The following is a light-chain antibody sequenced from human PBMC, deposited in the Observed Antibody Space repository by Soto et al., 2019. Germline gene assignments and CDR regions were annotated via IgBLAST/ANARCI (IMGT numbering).Light chain of an antibody. V-gene: IGKV3-15*01. Sequence: EILMTQSPATLSLSPGERATLSCRASQSVASNLAWYQQRRGQAPRLLIYGASSRATGIPARFSGSGSGTEFTLTISRLQSEDFAVYYCQQYDSWPPLTFGGGTKVDIK. CDR3: QQYDSWPPLT. CDR1: QSVASN. J-gene: IGKJ4*01. CDR2: GAS.